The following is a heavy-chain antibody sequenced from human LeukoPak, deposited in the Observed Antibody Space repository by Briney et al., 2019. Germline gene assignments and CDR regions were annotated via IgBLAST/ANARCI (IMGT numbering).Heavy chain of an antibody. Sequence: SETLSLTCTVSGGSISSGSYYWSWIRQPAGKGLEWIGRIYTSGSTNYNPSLKSRVTISVDTSKNQFSLKLSSVTAADTAVYYCARANRIAVAGTGHYFDYWGQGTLVTVSS. V-gene: IGHV4-61*02. D-gene: IGHD6-19*01. CDR3: ARANRIAVAGTGHYFDY. CDR2: IYTSGST. J-gene: IGHJ4*02. CDR1: GGSISSGSYY.